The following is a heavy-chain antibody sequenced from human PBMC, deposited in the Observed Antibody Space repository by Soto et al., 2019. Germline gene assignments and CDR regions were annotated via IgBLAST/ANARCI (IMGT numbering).Heavy chain of an antibody. D-gene: IGHD3-3*01. J-gene: IGHJ5*02. CDR2: IYYSGST. V-gene: IGHV4-39*01. Sequence: PSETLSLTCTVSGGSISSSSYYWGWIRQPPGKGLEWIGSIYYSGSTYYNPSLKSRVTISVDTSKNQFSLKLSSVTAADTAVYYCARRLHTIFGVVIANWFDPWGQGTLVTVSS. CDR3: ARRLHTIFGVVIANWFDP. CDR1: GGSISSSSYY.